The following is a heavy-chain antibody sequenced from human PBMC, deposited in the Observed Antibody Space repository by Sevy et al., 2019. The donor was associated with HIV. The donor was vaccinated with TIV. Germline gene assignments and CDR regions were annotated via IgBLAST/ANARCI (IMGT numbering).Heavy chain of an antibody. V-gene: IGHV3-30-3*01. CDR3: AREHYDGIYYEKEDCFDY. Sequence: GGSLRLSCAASGFTFTKYALHWVRQAPGKGLEWVTIISYDGSNKYYADSVKGRFTISRDNSKNTLYLQMNSLRADDTAVYYCAREHYDGIYYEKEDCFDYWGQGTLVTVSS. J-gene: IGHJ4*02. CDR2: ISYDGSNK. CDR1: GFTFTKYA. D-gene: IGHD1-26*01.